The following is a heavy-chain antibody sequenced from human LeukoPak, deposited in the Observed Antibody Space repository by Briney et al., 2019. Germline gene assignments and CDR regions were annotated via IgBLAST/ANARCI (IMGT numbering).Heavy chain of an antibody. V-gene: IGHV4-59*01. Sequence: PSETLSLTCTVSGGSISSYYWSWIRQPPGKGLEWIGYIYYSGSTNYNPSLKSRVTISVDTSKNQFSLRQSSVTAADTAVYYCARGTGGFVYWGQGTLVTVSS. CDR2: IYYSGST. CDR3: ARGTGGFVY. CDR1: GGSISSYY. J-gene: IGHJ4*02. D-gene: IGHD1-1*01.